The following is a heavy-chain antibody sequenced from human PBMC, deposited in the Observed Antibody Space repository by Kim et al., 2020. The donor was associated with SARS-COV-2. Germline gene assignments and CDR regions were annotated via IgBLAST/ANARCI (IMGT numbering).Heavy chain of an antibody. CDR2: IRSKAYGGTT. V-gene: IGHV3-49*04. Sequence: GGSLRLSCTASGFTFGDYAMSWVRQAPGKGLEWVGFIRSKAYGGTTEYAASVKGRFTISRDDSKSIAYLQMNSLKTEDTAVYYCTRVSQYNWKTGLYYYYGMDVWGQGTTVTVSS. CDR1: GFTFGDYA. J-gene: IGHJ6*02. D-gene: IGHD1-20*01. CDR3: TRVSQYNWKTGLYYYYGMDV.